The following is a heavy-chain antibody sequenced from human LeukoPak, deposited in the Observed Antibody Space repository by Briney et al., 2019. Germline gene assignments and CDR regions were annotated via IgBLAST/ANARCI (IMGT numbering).Heavy chain of an antibody. CDR3: ARDRGSYYSLDY. Sequence: SETLSLTCTVSGGSISSYYWSWIRQPPGKGLEWNGYIYYSGSTNYNPSLKSRVTISVDTSKNQFSLKLSSVTAADTAVYYCARDRGSYYSLDYWGLGSLVTVSS. CDR1: GGSISSYY. V-gene: IGHV4-59*01. J-gene: IGHJ4*02. CDR2: IYYSGST. D-gene: IGHD1-26*01.